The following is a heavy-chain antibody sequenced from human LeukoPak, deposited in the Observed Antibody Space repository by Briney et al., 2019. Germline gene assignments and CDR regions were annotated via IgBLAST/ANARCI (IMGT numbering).Heavy chain of an antibody. J-gene: IGHJ4*02. Sequence: GGSLRLSCAASGFTLSSYWMSWVRQAPGKGLEWVANIKQDGREIYYVDSVKGRFTISRDNAKNSLYLQMNSLRAEDTAVYYCARDRQVGATYFDYWGQGTLVTVSS. D-gene: IGHD1-26*01. CDR3: ARDRQVGATYFDY. V-gene: IGHV3-7*01. CDR2: IKQDGREI. CDR1: GFTLSSYW.